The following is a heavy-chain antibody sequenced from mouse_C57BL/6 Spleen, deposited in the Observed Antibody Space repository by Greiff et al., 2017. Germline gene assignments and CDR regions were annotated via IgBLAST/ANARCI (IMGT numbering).Heavy chain of an antibody. J-gene: IGHJ3*01. CDR3: TEEEGFAY. Sequence: EVQLVESGGGLVQPGGSMKLSCVASGFTFSNYWMNWVRQSPEKGLEWVAQIRLKSDNYATHYAETGKGRLTISRDDSKSSIYLQMNNLRAEDTGIYYCTEEEGFAYWGQGTLVTVSA. CDR1: GFTFSNYW. CDR2: IRLKSDNYAT. V-gene: IGHV6-3*01.